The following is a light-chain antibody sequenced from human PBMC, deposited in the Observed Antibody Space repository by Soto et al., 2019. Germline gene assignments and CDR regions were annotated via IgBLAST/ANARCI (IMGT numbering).Light chain of an antibody. CDR2: LGS. V-gene: IGKV2-28*01. CDR1: QSLLHSNGYNY. Sequence: DIVMTQSPLSLPVTPGEPASISCRSSQSLLHSNGYNYLDWYLQKPGQSPQLLIYLGSNRASGVPDRFSGSGSGTEFTLKISRVEAEEVGVYYCMQALQSPSTFGPGTKVDIK. J-gene: IGKJ3*01. CDR3: MQALQSPST.